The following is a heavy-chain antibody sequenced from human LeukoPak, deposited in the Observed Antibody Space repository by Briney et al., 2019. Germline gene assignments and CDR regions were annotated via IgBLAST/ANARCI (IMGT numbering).Heavy chain of an antibody. D-gene: IGHD2-15*01. J-gene: IGHJ3*02. CDR1: GGPISSYY. CDR2: IYYSGST. Sequence: SETLSLTCTVSGGPISSYYWSWIRQPPGKGLEWIGYIYYSGSTNYNPSLKSRVTISVDTSKNQFSLKLSSMTAADTAVYYCARLLGYCSGGSCYSDAFDIWGQGTMVTVSS. V-gene: IGHV4-59*01. CDR3: ARLLGYCSGGSCYSDAFDI.